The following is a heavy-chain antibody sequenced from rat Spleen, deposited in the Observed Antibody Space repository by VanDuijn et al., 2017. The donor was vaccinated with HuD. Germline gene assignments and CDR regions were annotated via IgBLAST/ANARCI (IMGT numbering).Heavy chain of an antibody. J-gene: IGHJ2*01. Sequence: EVQLVESDGGLVQPGRSLKLSCAASGFTLSDHYMAWVRQTPTKGLEWVATISYDGSRTYYRDSVKGRFTISRDNAKSTLSLQMDSLRSEDTATYYCARRHYGYTDYFDHWGQGVMVTVSS. CDR2: ISYDGSRT. D-gene: IGHD1-9*01. CDR1: GFTLSDHY. CDR3: ARRHYGYTDYFDH. V-gene: IGHV5-29*01.